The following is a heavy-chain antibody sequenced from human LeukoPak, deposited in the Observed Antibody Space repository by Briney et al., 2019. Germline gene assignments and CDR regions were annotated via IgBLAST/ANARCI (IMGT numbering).Heavy chain of an antibody. Sequence: SETLSLTCTVSGGSISSYYWSWIRQPPGKGLEWIGSIYHSGSTNYNPSLKSRVTISVDTSKNQFSLKLSSVTAADTALYYCARGMGYSYGFDYWGQGTLVTVSS. D-gene: IGHD5-18*01. V-gene: IGHV4-59*01. CDR3: ARGMGYSYGFDY. CDR2: IYHSGST. J-gene: IGHJ4*02. CDR1: GGSISSYY.